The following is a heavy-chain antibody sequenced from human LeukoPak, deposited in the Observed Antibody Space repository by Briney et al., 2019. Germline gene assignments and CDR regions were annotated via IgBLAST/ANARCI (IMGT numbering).Heavy chain of an antibody. J-gene: IGHJ3*02. CDR3: ARSGLLDAFDI. D-gene: IGHD3-22*01. V-gene: IGHV3-7*01. CDR1: GGSISSYY. Sequence: ETLSLTCTVSGGSISSYYWSWVRQAPGKGLEWVANIKPDGSEKSYVDSVKGRFTISRDNAKNSLYLQMNSLRAEDTAVYYCARSGLLDAFDIWGQGTMVTVSS. CDR2: IKPDGSEK.